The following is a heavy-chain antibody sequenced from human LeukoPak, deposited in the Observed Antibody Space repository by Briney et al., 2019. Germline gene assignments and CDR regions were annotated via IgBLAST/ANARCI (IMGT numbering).Heavy chain of an antibody. Sequence: PGGSLRLSCAASGFTFSSYSMNWVRQAPGKGLEWVSSISSSSSYIYYGDSVKGRFTISRDNAKNSLYLQMNSLRAEDTAVYYCARDREFDYYDSSGYDLFDYWGQGTLVTVSS. CDR1: GFTFSSYS. J-gene: IGHJ4*02. CDR2: ISSSSSYI. V-gene: IGHV3-21*01. CDR3: ARDREFDYYDSSGYDLFDY. D-gene: IGHD3-22*01.